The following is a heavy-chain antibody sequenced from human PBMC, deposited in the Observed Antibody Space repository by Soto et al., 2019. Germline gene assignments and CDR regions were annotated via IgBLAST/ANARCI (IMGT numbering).Heavy chain of an antibody. J-gene: IGHJ4*02. CDR2: ISAGGST. CDR3: ANVPIWCSSTSCYTEGFDY. V-gene: IGHV3-23*01. D-gene: IGHD2-2*02. Sequence: GESLKISCTASGFTFSDYAMSWVRQPPGKGLEWVSVISAGGSTYYADSVKGRFTVSRANSKNTLYLQMNSLRAEDTAVYYCANVPIWCSSTSCYTEGFDYWGQGTLVTVSS. CDR1: GFTFSDYA.